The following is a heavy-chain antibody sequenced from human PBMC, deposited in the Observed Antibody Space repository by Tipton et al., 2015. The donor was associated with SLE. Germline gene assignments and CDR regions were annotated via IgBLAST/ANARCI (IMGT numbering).Heavy chain of an antibody. V-gene: IGHV4-34*01. CDR3: ARCSGGTGWFDP. D-gene: IGHD2-15*01. CDR2: INHSGST. J-gene: IGHJ5*02. CDR1: GGSFSGYY. Sequence: GLVKPSETLSLTCAVYGGSFSGYYWSWIRQPPGKGLEWIGEINHSGSTNYNPSLKSRVTISVDTSKNQFSLKLSSVTAADTAVYYCARCSGGTGWFDPWGQGTLVTVSS.